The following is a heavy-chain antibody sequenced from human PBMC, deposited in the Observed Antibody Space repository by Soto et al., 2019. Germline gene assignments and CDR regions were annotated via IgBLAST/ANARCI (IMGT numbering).Heavy chain of an antibody. CDR2: IYSGGAT. V-gene: IGHV3-53*01. D-gene: IGHD3-10*01. Sequence: GGSLRLSCAASGFTVSSKYMNWVRQAPGKGLEWVSVIYSGGATYYADSVMGRFTISRDNSKNTLYLQMNSLRAEDTAVYYCAKDLKYYGSGSSLDYWGQGTLVTVSS. CDR1: GFTVSSKY. CDR3: AKDLKYYGSGSSLDY. J-gene: IGHJ4*02.